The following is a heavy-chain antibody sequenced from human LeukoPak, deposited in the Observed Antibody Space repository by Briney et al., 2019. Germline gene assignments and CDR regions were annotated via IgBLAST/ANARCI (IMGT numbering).Heavy chain of an antibody. J-gene: IGHJ6*02. Sequence: GGSLRLSCAASGFTFSSYEMNWVRQAPGKGLEWVSYISSSGSTIYYADSVKGRFTISRDNAKNSLYLQMNSLRAEDTAVYYCARGGYFDWFPTPYYYYYGMDVWGQGTTVTVSS. CDR2: ISSSGSTI. D-gene: IGHD3-9*01. CDR1: GFTFSSYE. CDR3: ARGGYFDWFPTPYYYYYGMDV. V-gene: IGHV3-48*03.